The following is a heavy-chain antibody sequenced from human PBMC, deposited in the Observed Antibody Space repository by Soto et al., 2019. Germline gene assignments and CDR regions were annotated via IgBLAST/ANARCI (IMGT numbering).Heavy chain of an antibody. V-gene: IGHV3-23*01. Sequence: GGSLRLSCAASGFTFRNYAMTWVRQAPGKGLEWVSSVGGSDGSTDYADSVKGRFTISRDNSKNTLYLQMNSLRAEDTAVYYCATPWAKYSGYPAYWGQGTLVTVSS. D-gene: IGHD5-12*01. CDR2: VGGSDGST. J-gene: IGHJ4*02. CDR3: ATPWAKYSGYPAY. CDR1: GFTFRNYA.